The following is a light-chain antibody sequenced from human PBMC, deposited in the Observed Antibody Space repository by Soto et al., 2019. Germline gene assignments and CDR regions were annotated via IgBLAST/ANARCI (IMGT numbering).Light chain of an antibody. V-gene: IGKV1-5*01. CDR1: QSVRGS. J-gene: IGKJ1*01. CDR2: DVS. Sequence: DIQMTQSPSTLSASVGDRVTITCRASQSVRGSLAWYQHQPGKAPKLLIYDVSTLESGVPSRSSGFGSGTEFTLFISSLQPDDFGTYYCQQFYMGWTFGPGTRVDLK. CDR3: QQFYMGWT.